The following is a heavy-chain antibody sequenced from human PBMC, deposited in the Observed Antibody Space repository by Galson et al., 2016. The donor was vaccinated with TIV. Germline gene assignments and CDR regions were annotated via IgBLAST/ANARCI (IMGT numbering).Heavy chain of an antibody. V-gene: IGHV3-66*02. J-gene: IGHJ4*02. CDR2: FYFAGGT. CDR1: GFTVSASY. Sequence: SLRLSCADSGFTVSASYVIWVRQAPGKGLEWVSVFYFAGGTFYSEPARGRFTMSRDNSKNTMYLQMNSLRIEDTAVYYCARVSIVSAMFVWYWGQGILVTVSS. CDR3: ARVSIVSAMFVWY. D-gene: IGHD5/OR15-5a*01.